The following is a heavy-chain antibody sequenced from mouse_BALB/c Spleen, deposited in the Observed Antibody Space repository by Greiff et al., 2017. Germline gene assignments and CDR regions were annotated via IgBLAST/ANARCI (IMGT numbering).Heavy chain of an antibody. J-gene: IGHJ3*01. Sequence: EVKLLESGGGLVQPGGSLKLSCAASGFTFSSYGMSWVRQTPDKRLELVATINSNGGSTYYPDSVKGRFTISRDNAKNTLYLQMSSLKSEDTAMYYCARVKSRSYYGNEGFAYWGQGTLVTVSA. CDR3: ARVKSRSYYGNEGFAY. CDR2: INSNGGST. V-gene: IGHV5-6-3*01. D-gene: IGHD2-10*01. CDR1: GFTFSSYG.